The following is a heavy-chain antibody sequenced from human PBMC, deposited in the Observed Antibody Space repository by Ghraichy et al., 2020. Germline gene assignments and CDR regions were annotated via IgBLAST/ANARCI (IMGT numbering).Heavy chain of an antibody. V-gene: IGHV3-74*01. CDR3: ARGGFSLAFDV. CDR1: GFTFTAYW. Sequence: LSLTCAASGFTFTAYWIHWVRQSPGKGLVWVARIDNDGRDTIYADSVKGRFTISRDNAKDTLFLQMKSLRAEDTAVYFCARGGFSLAFDVWGQGTLVTVSS. CDR2: IDNDGRDT. J-gene: IGHJ3*01. D-gene: IGHD2/OR15-2a*01.